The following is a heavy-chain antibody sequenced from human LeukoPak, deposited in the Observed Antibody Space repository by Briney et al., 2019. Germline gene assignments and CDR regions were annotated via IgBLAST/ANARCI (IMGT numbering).Heavy chain of an antibody. CDR2: INPNSGGT. J-gene: IGHJ3*02. CDR3: AAYSSGWQGDAFDI. D-gene: IGHD6-19*01. V-gene: IGHV1-2*02. Sequence: ASVKVSCKASGYTFTSYGISWVRQATGQGLEWMGWINPNSGGTNYAQKFQGRVTMTRDTSISTAYMELSRLRSDDTAVYYCAAYSSGWQGDAFDIWGQGTMVTVSS. CDR1: GYTFTSYG.